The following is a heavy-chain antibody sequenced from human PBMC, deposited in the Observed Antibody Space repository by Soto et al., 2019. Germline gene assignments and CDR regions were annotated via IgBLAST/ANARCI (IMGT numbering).Heavy chain of an antibody. J-gene: IGHJ4*02. D-gene: IGHD2-15*01. Sequence: QVQLVQSGAEVKKPGASVKVSCKASGYTFTSNGFTWVRQAPGQGLEWMGWISAYNGNTNYAQKLQGRVTMTKDASTSTAYKELRSLRSDDTAVYYCARDLDSDGSCYGYWGQGTLVTVSS. CDR3: ARDLDSDGSCYGY. CDR2: ISAYNGNT. V-gene: IGHV1-18*01. CDR1: GYTFTSNG.